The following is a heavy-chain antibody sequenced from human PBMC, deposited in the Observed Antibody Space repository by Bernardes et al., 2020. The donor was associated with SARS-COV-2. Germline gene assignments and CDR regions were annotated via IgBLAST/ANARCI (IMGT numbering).Heavy chain of an antibody. V-gene: IGHV3-74*01. CDR2: INRDGTRT. CDR3: ARGTCCDGDCSKTPPEV. CDR1: GFTVSNFC. Sequence: GGSLRLSCAASGFTVSNFCMHWVRQAPGKGLVWVSRINRDGTRTNYADSVKGRFTISRDNAKNTLYLQMNSLRAEDTAVYYCARGTCCDGDCSKTPPEVWGQGILVSVSS. D-gene: IGHD2-21*02. J-gene: IGHJ4*02.